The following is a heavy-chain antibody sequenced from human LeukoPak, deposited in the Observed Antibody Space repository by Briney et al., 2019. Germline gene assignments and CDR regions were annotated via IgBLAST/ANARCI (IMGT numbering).Heavy chain of an antibody. D-gene: IGHD6-19*01. Sequence: QPGGSLRLSCAASGFTFSSYAMSWVRQAPGKGLEWVSAISGSGGSTYYADSVKGRFTISRDNSKNTLYLQMNSLRAEDTAVYYCAKDLFPGWYVAGSFDYWGQGTLVTVSS. V-gene: IGHV3-23*01. CDR2: ISGSGGST. CDR1: GFTFSSYA. CDR3: AKDLFPGWYVAGSFDY. J-gene: IGHJ4*02.